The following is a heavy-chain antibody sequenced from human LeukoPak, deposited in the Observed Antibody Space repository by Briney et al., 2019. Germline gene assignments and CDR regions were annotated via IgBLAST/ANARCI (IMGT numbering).Heavy chain of an antibody. V-gene: IGHV3-33*01. Sequence: GGSLRLSCAASGFTFSSYGMHWVRQAPGKGLEWVAVIWYDGSNKYYADSVKGRFTISRDNSKNTLYLQMNSLRAEDTAVYYCARLQGGSGKGPLDYWGQGTLVTVSS. CDR1: GFTFSSYG. D-gene: IGHD3-10*01. CDR2: IWYDGSNK. CDR3: ARLQGGSGKGPLDY. J-gene: IGHJ4*02.